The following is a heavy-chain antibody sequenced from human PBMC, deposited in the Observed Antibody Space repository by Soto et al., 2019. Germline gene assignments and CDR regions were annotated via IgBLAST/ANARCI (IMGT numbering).Heavy chain of an antibody. J-gene: IGHJ4*02. CDR1: GFTFSSYG. V-gene: IGHV3-30*18. CDR3: AKDKVSVVVTAPFDY. Sequence: QVQLVESGGGVVQPGRSLRLSCAASGFTFSSYGMHWVRQAPGKGLEWVAVISYDGSNKYCADSVKGRFTISRDNSKNTLYLQMNSLRAEDTAVYYCAKDKVSVVVTAPFDYWGQGTLVTVSS. CDR2: ISYDGSNK. D-gene: IGHD2-21*02.